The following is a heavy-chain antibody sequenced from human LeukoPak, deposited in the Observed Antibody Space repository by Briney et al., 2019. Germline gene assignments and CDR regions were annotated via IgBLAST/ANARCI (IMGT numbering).Heavy chain of an antibody. CDR1: GFTFSNYA. CDR2: ISGSGIST. V-gene: IGHV3-23*01. D-gene: IGHD6-6*01. Sequence: GGSLRLSCAAYGFTFSNYAMSWVRQAPGKGLECVSAISGSGISTYYADSVKGRFTISRDNSKNTLYLQMNSLRAEDTAVYYCVPRDPSRAGYWGQGTLVTVSS. CDR3: VPRDPSRAGY. J-gene: IGHJ4*02.